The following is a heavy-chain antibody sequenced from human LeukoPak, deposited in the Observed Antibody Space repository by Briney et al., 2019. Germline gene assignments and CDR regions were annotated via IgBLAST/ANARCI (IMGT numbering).Heavy chain of an antibody. CDR2: LYYSGST. CDR1: RGSINRYN. J-gene: IGHJ3*02. CDR3: ARGCSTLRVADAFDI. V-gene: IGHV4-59*01. D-gene: IGHD3-22*01. Sequence: SETLSLTCNASRGSINRYNWNWIRQPPGKGLEWIGCLYYSGSTNYNPSLKSRVIISVDTSKNQFSLKLSSVTAADTAVYYCARGCSTLRVADAFDIWGQGTTDSVSS.